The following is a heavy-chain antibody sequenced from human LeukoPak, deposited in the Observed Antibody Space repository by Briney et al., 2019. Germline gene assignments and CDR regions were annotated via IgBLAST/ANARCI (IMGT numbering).Heavy chain of an antibody. CDR3: ARGQSIAVAGRGSCGY. CDR1: GFTVSSNY. V-gene: IGHV3-53*05. CDR2: IYSGGST. J-gene: IGHJ4*02. D-gene: IGHD6-19*01. Sequence: PGGSLRLSCAASGFTVSSNYMSWVRQAPGKGLEWVSVIYSGGSTYYADSVKGRFTISRDNSKNTLHLQMNSLRSEDTAVYYCARGQSIAVAGRGSCGYWGQGTLVTVSS.